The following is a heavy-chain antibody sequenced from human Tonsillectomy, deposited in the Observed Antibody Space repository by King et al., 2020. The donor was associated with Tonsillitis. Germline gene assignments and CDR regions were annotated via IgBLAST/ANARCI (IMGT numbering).Heavy chain of an antibody. J-gene: IGHJ6*03. V-gene: IGHV4-34*01. CDR3: ARGQITARPRSFYYYYMDV. Sequence: VPLQQWGAGLLKPSETLSLTCAVYGGSFSGYYWSWIRQTPGKGLEWIGEINHSGSTNYNPSLKSRATISVDTAKKQFSLKLRSVTAADTAAFYCARGQITARPRSFYYYYMDVWGKGTTVTVSS. CDR2: INHSGST. D-gene: IGHD6-6*01. CDR1: GGSFSGYY.